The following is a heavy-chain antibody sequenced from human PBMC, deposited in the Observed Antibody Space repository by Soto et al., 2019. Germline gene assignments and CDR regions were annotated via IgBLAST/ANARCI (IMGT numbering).Heavy chain of an antibody. Sequence: QVQLVQSGAEVKKPGASVKVSCKASGYTFTGYYMHWVRQAPGQGLEWMGWINPNSGGTNYAQKFQGWVTMTRDTSISTAYMERSSLRSDDTAVYYCATSRGGSRPYFDYWGQGTLVTVSS. D-gene: IGHD2-15*01. CDR1: GYTFTGYY. CDR2: INPNSGGT. J-gene: IGHJ4*02. CDR3: ATSRGGSRPYFDY. V-gene: IGHV1-2*04.